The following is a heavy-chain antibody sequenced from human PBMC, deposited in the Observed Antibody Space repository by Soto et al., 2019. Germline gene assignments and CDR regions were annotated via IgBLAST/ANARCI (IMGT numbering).Heavy chain of an antibody. CDR1: GFTFSGYW. D-gene: IGHD2-15*01. CDR3: ARAPYCTGGSCTSRVPDY. CDR2: IKRDGSEI. Sequence: ESGGGLVQPGGSLRLSCAASGFTFSGYWMTWVRQAPGKGLEWVANIKRDGSEIYYADSVRGRFTISRDNAKDSLYLQMNSLRAEDTAVYHCARAPYCTGGSCTSRVPDYWGQGTLVTVSS. J-gene: IGHJ4*02. V-gene: IGHV3-7*03.